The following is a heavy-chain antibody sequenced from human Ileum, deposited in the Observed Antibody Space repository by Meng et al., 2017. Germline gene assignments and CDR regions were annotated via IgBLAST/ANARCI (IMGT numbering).Heavy chain of an antibody. CDR2: IIPIFGTA. Sequence: SVKVSCKASGGTFSIYAISRVRQAPGQGLEWRGGIIPIFGTANSAQKFQGRVTITADESTRTAYMELSSMRSEDTALYCCARERGGYSGYDYYFDYWGQGTLVTVSS. CDR1: GGTFSIYA. CDR3: ARERGGYSGYDYYFDY. J-gene: IGHJ4*02. V-gene: IGHV1-69*13. D-gene: IGHD5-12*01.